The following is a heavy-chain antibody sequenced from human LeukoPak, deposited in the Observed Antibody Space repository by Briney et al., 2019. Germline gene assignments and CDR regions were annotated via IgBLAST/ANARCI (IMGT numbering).Heavy chain of an antibody. J-gene: IGHJ4*02. CDR2: ISAYNGNT. V-gene: IGHV1-18*01. CDR1: GYTFTSYG. CDR3: ARDEPTGYSSSGLPSDNRKFDY. Sequence: ASVKVSCKASGYTFTSYGISWVRQAPGQGLEWMGWISAYNGNTNYAQKLQGRVTMTTDTSTSTAYMELRSLRSDDTAVYYCARDEPTGYSSSGLPSDNRKFDYWGQGTLVTVSS. D-gene: IGHD6-13*01.